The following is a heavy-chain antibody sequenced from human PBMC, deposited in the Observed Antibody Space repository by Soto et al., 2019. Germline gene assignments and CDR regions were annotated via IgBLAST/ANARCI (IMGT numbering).Heavy chain of an antibody. V-gene: IGHV4-59*08. CDR3: AIPAYSSYWNYGFEM. Sequence: SETLSLTCTVSGDSISTYYWSWIRQPPGKGLEWIGYIYYTGSTNYNPSLKSRVTISVDTSKNQFSLKLSSVTAADTAVYYCAIPAYSSYWNYGFEMWGQGTMVTVSS. CDR2: IYYTGST. D-gene: IGHD1-7*01. J-gene: IGHJ3*02. CDR1: GDSISTYY.